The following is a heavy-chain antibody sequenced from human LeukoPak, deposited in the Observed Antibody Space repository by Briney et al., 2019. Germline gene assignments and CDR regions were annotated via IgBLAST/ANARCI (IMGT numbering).Heavy chain of an antibody. Sequence: ASVKVSCKASGYTFTSYDINWVRQASGQGLEWMGWMNPNSGNTGYAQKFQGRVTMTRNTSISTAYMELSSLRSEDTAVYYCARGLDGPQPYYYYYMDVWGKGTTVTISS. CDR1: GYTFTSYD. CDR2: MNPNSGNT. V-gene: IGHV1-8*01. CDR3: ARGLDGPQPYYYYYMDV. J-gene: IGHJ6*03.